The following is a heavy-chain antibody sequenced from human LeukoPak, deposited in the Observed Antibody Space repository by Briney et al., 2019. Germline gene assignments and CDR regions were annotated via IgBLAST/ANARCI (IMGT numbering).Heavy chain of an antibody. V-gene: IGHV3-74*01. J-gene: IGHJ4*02. D-gene: IGHD1-14*01. Sequence: GGSLRLSCVASGVTFNSFWMHWVRQAPGKGLVWVSDMNEYATTRRYADAVKGRFTISRDNAKNTLYLQMNNLRAEDTAMYFCARGGVNPVDHWGQGTLVTVSS. CDR1: GVTFNSFW. CDR2: MNEYATTR. CDR3: ARGGVNPVDH.